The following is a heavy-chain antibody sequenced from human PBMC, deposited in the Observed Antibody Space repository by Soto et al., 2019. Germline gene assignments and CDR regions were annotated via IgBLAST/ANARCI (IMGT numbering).Heavy chain of an antibody. D-gene: IGHD6-19*01. J-gene: IGHJ4*02. CDR1: GYTFTGHG. CDR3: VRDRGACTSGWFGNF. V-gene: IGHV1-18*01. Sequence: QVQLVQSGTEVKKPGASVKVSCKTSGYTFTGHGISWVRQAPGQGLEWMGSISAYNGSTHYGQRFQGRVTMTTDTTTSAAYMELRSLRTDDTAMYYLVRDRGACTSGWFGNFWGPGTLVTVFS. CDR2: ISAYNGST.